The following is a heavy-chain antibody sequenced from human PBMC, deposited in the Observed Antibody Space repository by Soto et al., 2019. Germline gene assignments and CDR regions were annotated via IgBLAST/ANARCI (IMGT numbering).Heavy chain of an antibody. D-gene: IGHD5-12*01. V-gene: IGHV1-69*13. J-gene: IGHJ4*02. CDR2: IIPIFGTA. CDR1: GGTFSSYA. CDR3: ARDRGDGYNGFDY. Sequence: SLKVSCKASGGTFSSYAISGVRQAPGQGLEWMGGIIPIFGTANYAQKFQGRVTITADESTSTAYMELSSLRSEDTAVYYCARDRGDGYNGFDYWGQGTLVTVSS.